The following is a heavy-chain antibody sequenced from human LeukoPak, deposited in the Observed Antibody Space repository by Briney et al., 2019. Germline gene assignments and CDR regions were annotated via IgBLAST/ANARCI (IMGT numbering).Heavy chain of an antibody. D-gene: IGHD6-6*01. CDR3: ARGYEYSSSYYYMDV. CDR2: INHSGST. Sequence: SETLSLTCAVYGGSFSGYYWSWIRQPPGKGLEWIGEINHSGSTNYNPSLESRVTISVDTSKNQFSLKLSSVTAADTAVYYCARGYEYSSSYYYMDVWGKGTTVTVSS. J-gene: IGHJ6*03. CDR1: GGSFSGYY. V-gene: IGHV4-34*01.